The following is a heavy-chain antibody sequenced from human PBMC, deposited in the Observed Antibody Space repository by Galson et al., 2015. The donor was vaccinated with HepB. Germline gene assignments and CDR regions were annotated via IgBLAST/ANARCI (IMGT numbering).Heavy chain of an antibody. J-gene: IGHJ4*02. Sequence: SLRLSCAASRFTFNSYAMSWVRRAPGKGLEWVSGISGSGERTYYANSVKGRFTISRDNSKNTLFLQMNSLRAEDTAVYQCARLRPDRKYDLWRGLRGGYYFEDWGQGTLVTVSS. CDR3: ARLRPDRKYDLWRGLRGGYYFED. CDR1: RFTFNSYA. D-gene: IGHD3-3*01. CDR2: ISGSGERT. V-gene: IGHV3-23*01.